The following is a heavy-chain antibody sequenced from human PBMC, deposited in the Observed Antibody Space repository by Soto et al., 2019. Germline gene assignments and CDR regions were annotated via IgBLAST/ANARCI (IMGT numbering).Heavy chain of an antibody. CDR3: ARKNWRGLDY. V-gene: IGHV4-59*08. J-gene: IGHJ4*02. D-gene: IGHD1-1*01. Sequence: SETLSLTCTVSGGSISSYYWSWIRQPPGKGLEWIGYIYYSGSTNYNPSLKSRVTISVDTSKNQFSLKLSSVTAADTAVYYCARKNWRGLDYWGQGTLVTVSS. CDR1: GGSISSYY. CDR2: IYYSGST.